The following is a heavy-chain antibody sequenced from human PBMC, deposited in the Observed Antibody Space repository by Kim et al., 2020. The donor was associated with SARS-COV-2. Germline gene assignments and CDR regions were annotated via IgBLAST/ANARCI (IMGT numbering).Heavy chain of an antibody. Sequence: GGSLRLSCAASGFTFSSYGMTWVRQAPGKGLQWVSTITNSGGDTYYADSVKGRFAISRDNSKNTLHLQMNSLRAEDSAVYYCATQASGWNYFGPWGQGTLVTVSS. D-gene: IGHD1-7*01. J-gene: IGHJ5*02. CDR2: ITNSGGDT. CDR3: ATQASGWNYFGP. V-gene: IGHV3-23*01. CDR1: GFTFSSYG.